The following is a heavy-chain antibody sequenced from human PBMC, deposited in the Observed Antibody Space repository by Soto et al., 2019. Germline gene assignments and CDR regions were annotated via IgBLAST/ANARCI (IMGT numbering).Heavy chain of an antibody. Sequence: ASVKVSCKASGGTFSSYAISWVRQAPGQGLEWMGGIIPILGIANYAQKFQGRVTITADKSTSTAYMELSSLRSEDKAVYYCARGNGDYGSGSYYYYGMDVWGQGTTVTVSS. V-gene: IGHV1-69*10. CDR3: ARGNGDYGSGSYYYYGMDV. CDR2: IIPILGIA. CDR1: GGTFSSYA. J-gene: IGHJ6*02. D-gene: IGHD3-10*01.